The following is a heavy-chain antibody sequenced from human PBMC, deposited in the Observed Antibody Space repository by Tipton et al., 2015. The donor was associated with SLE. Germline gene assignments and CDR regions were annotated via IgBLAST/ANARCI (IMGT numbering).Heavy chain of an antibody. CDR2: IHYSGST. Sequence: TLSLTCTVSGGSISSYYWCWIRQPPGKGLEWIGYIHYSGSTNYNPSLKSRVTISVDTSKNQFSLKLSSVTAADTAVYYCARDGLNWFDPWGQGTLVTVSS. D-gene: IGHD2-2*03. CDR1: GGSISSYY. CDR3: ARDGLNWFDP. J-gene: IGHJ5*02. V-gene: IGHV4-59*12.